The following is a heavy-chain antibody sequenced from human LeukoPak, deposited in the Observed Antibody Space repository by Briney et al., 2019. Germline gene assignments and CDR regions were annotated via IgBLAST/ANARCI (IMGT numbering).Heavy chain of an antibody. CDR1: GYTFTSYD. CDR2: MNPNSGNT. D-gene: IGHD5-18*01. J-gene: IGHJ6*03. CDR3: ARGRSERGYSYVKRYYYYYMDV. V-gene: IGHV1-8*01. Sequence: GASVKVSCKASGYTFTSYDINWVRQATGQGPEWMGWMNPNSGNTGYAQKFQGRVTMTRNTSISTAYMELSSLRSEDTAVYYCARGRSERGYSYVKRYYYYYMDVWGKGTTVTISS.